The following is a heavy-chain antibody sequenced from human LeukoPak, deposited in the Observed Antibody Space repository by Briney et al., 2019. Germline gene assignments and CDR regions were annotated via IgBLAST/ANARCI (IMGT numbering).Heavy chain of an antibody. Sequence: GGSLRLSCAASGFTFSTYAMTWVRQAPGKGLEWASTVGVIGGGTYYADSVKGRFTISRDNSKNTLYLQLNSLRAEDTAVYYCARSGQFDSWGQGTLVTVSS. CDR1: GFTFSTYA. CDR3: ARSGQFDS. D-gene: IGHD6-25*01. CDR2: VGVIGGGT. J-gene: IGHJ4*02. V-gene: IGHV3-23*01.